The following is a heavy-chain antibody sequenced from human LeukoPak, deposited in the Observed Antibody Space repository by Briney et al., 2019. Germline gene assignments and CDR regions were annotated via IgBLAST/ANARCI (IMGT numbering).Heavy chain of an antibody. Sequence: GGSLRLSCAASGFTFSSYAMSWVRQAPGKGLEWVSVISDNGGSTYYADSVKGRFTISRDNSKNTLYLQMNSLRVEDTAVYYCEVLAVTHRQAFDLWGQGTLVTVCS. CDR3: EVLAVTHRQAFDL. J-gene: IGHJ3*01. V-gene: IGHV3-23*01. CDR1: GFTFSSYA. D-gene: IGHD2-15*01. CDR2: ISDNGGST.